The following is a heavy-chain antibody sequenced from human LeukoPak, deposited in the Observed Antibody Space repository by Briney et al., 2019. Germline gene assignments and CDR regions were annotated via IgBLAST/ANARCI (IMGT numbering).Heavy chain of an antibody. J-gene: IGHJ4*02. Sequence: GGSLRLSCTVSGFTVSSNSMSWVRQAPGKGLEWVSFIYSDNTHYSDSVKGRFTISRDNSKNTLYLQMNSLRAEDTAVYYCVAARPVDYWGQGTLVTVSS. D-gene: IGHD6-6*01. CDR3: VAARPVDY. V-gene: IGHV3-53*01. CDR1: GFTVSSNS. CDR2: IYSDNT.